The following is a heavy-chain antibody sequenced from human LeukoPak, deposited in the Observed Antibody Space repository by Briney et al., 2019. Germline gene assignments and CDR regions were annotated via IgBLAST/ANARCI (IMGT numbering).Heavy chain of an antibody. CDR2: IKQDGSEQ. CDR1: GFTFSSYW. Sequence: GGSLRLSCAASGFTFSSYWMSWVRQAPGKGLQWVANIKQDGSEQYYVDSVKGRFTISRDNAKKSLYLQMNSLRAEDTAVYYCARLGGCDYVWGSYRPYYYYYYMDVWGKGTTVTVSS. D-gene: IGHD3-16*02. V-gene: IGHV3-7*01. J-gene: IGHJ6*03. CDR3: ARLGGCDYVWGSYRPYYYYYYMDV.